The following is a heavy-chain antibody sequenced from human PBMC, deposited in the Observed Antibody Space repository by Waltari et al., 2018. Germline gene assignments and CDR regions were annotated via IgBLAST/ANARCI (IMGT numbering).Heavy chain of an antibody. J-gene: IGHJ4*02. CDR1: GGPFRSIT. V-gene: IGHV1-69*02. D-gene: IGHD6-19*01. CDR2: INPILGIA. Sequence: QVQLVQSGAEVKTPGSSVKVSCKASGGPFRSITPSWGRQAPGQGLEWMGRINPILGIANYAQKFQGRVTITADKSTSTAYMELSSLRSEDTAVYYCASGYSSGWLVDYWGQGTLVTVSS. CDR3: ASGYSSGWLVDY.